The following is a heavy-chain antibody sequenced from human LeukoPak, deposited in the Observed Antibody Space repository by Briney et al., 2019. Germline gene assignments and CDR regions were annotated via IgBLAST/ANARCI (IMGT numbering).Heavy chain of an antibody. D-gene: IGHD6-19*01. CDR2: IRYDGSNK. CDR1: GFTFSSYG. Sequence: GGSLRLSCAASGFTFSSYGMHWVRQAPGKGLEWVAFIRYDGSNKYYADSVKGRFTISRDNSKNTLYLQMDSLRVEDTAVYYCAKCLNGYNSAWYRGVDYWGQGTLVTVSS. CDR3: AKCLNGYNSAWYRGVDY. J-gene: IGHJ4*02. V-gene: IGHV3-30*02.